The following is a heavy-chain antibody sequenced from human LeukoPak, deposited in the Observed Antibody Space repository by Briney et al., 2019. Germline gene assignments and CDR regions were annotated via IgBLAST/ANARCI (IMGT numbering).Heavy chain of an antibody. V-gene: IGHV3-11*01. CDR3: ARGSETRYSSSSPFDY. D-gene: IGHD6-6*01. Sequence: GGSLRHSCAASGLTFSNYAMSWVRQAPGKGLEWVSYISSSGSTIYYADSVKGRFTISRDNAKNSLYLQMNSLRAEDTAVYYCARGSETRYSSSSPFDYWGQGTLVTVSS. CDR2: ISSSGSTI. CDR1: GLTFSNYA. J-gene: IGHJ4*02.